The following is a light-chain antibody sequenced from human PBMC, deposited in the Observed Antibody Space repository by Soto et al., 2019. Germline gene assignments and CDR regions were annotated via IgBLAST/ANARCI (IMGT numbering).Light chain of an antibody. Sequence: EIVLTQSPGTLSLSPGERATLSCRASQSVSSSYLAWYQQKPGQAPRLLIYGASSRATGIPDRCSGSGSGTDFTLTISRLEAEDFAVYYCQQYGSSPGTFGQGTKVEVK. CDR3: QQYGSSPGT. CDR1: QSVSSSY. J-gene: IGKJ1*01. CDR2: GAS. V-gene: IGKV3-20*01.